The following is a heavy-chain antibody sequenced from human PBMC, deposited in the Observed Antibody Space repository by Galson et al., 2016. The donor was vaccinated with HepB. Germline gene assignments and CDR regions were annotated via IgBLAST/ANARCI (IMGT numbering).Heavy chain of an antibody. CDR1: GYNFANYW. V-gene: IGHV5-51*01. D-gene: IGHD2-15*01. Sequence: QSGAEVKKPGESLKISCKGSGYNFANYWVAWVRQMPGEGLERMGIIHPGDSKTGYSPSFQGQVTISADKSFSTAYLQWSSLKASDTAMYYCARHKDMSTWDYFDYWGQGTLVTVST. J-gene: IGHJ4*02. CDR3: ARHKDMSTWDYFDY. CDR2: IHPGDSKT.